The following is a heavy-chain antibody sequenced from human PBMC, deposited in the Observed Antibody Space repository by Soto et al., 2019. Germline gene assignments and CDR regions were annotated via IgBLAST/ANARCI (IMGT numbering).Heavy chain of an antibody. CDR1: GFTFTSYS. D-gene: IGHD2-21*01. V-gene: IGHV3-48*01. Sequence: EVQLVESGGGLVQPGGSLRLSCAASGFTFTSYSMNWVRQAPGKGLEWVSYIRGTTHYADSVKGRFTISRDKARSSLCLQMNSLTADETAVYCCARDDSFAFDIWGQGTMVTVSS. CDR2: IRGTT. J-gene: IGHJ3*02. CDR3: ARDDSFAFDI.